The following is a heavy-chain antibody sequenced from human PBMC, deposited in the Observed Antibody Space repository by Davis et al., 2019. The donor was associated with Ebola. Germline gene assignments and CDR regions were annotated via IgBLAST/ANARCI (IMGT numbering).Heavy chain of an antibody. CDR3: TTDSVRSYGYYYYYGMDV. CDR1: GFTFSNAW. CDR2: IKSKTDGGTT. J-gene: IGHJ6*02. Sequence: GESLKISCAASGFTFSNAWMNWVRQAPGKGLEWVGRIKSKTDGGTTDYAAPVKGRFTISRDDSKNTLYLQMNSLKTEDTAVYYCTTDSVRSYGYYYYYGMDVWGQGTTVTVSS. V-gene: IGHV3-15*07. D-gene: IGHD5-18*01.